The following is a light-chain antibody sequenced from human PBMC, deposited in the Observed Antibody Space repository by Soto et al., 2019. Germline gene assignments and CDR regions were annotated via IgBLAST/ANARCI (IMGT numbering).Light chain of an antibody. CDR2: AAS. CDR3: QQSFRNPRT. CDR1: QSVNTY. Sequence: DLQMTQSPSSLSASVGDRVTITCRASQSVNTYLNWYQQKPGTAPKLLIYAASTLQSGVPPRFSVSGSGTDFTLTISRLQTADFATYYCQQSFRNPRTFGPGTKVEIK. V-gene: IGKV1-39*01. J-gene: IGKJ3*01.